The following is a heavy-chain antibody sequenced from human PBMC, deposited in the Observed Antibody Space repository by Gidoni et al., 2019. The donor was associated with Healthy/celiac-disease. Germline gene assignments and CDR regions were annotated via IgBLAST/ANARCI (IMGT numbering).Heavy chain of an antibody. CDR3: ARDAGFGPREAFDI. J-gene: IGHJ3*02. V-gene: IGHV4-31*03. CDR2: IYYSGST. Sequence: QVQLQESGPGLVKPSQTLSLTCTVSGGPLSSGGYYWSWIRQHPGKGLEWIGYIYYSGSTYYNPSLKSRVTISVDTSKNQFSLKLSSVTAADTAVYYCARDAGFGPREAFDIWGQGTMVTVSS. CDR1: GGPLSSGGYY. D-gene: IGHD3-10*01.